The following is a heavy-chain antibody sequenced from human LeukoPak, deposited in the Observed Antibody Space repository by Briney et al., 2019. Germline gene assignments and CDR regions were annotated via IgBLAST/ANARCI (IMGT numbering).Heavy chain of an antibody. CDR1: GFTFSSYG. J-gene: IGHJ4*02. D-gene: IGHD5-12*01. CDR3: AKDGDVDIVATIMDY. V-gene: IGHV3-30*18. CDR2: ISYDGSNK. Sequence: GRSLRLSCAASGFTFSSYGMHWVRQAPGKGLEWVAVISYDGSNKYYADSVKGRFTISTDNSKNTLYLQMNSLRAEDTAVYYCAKDGDVDIVATIMDYWGQGTLVTVSS.